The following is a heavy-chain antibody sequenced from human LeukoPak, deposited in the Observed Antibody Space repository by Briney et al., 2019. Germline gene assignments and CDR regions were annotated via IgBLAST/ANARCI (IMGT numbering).Heavy chain of an antibody. Sequence: TSETLSLTCAVYGGSFSGSYWSWIRQPPGKGLEWIGEINHSGSTNYNPSLKSRVTISVDTSKNQFSLKLSSVTAADTAVYYCAREDYGSTRGAFDIWGQGTMVTVSS. D-gene: IGHD4-17*01. V-gene: IGHV4-34*01. CDR2: INHSGST. CDR1: GGSFSGSY. CDR3: AREDYGSTRGAFDI. J-gene: IGHJ3*02.